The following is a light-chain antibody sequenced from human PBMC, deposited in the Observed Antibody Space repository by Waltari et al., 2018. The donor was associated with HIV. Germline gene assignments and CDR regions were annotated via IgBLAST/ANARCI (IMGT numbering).Light chain of an antibody. CDR1: QSIFNC. CDR2: DAF. CDR3: QQSYSVPLT. J-gene: IGKJ3*01. Sequence: DIQMTQLPSILHASAGDRVTITCRASQSIFNCLNWYQQRPVEAPQLLIYDAFTLQPGVPSRFSGSASGTDFTLTISSLQPEDFATYYCQQSYSVPLTFGPGTEVDIK. V-gene: IGKV1-39*01.